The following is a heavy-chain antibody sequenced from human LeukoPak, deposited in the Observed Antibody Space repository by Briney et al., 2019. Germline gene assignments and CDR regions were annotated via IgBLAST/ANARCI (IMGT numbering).Heavy chain of an antibody. D-gene: IGHD1-26*01. V-gene: IGHV7-4-1*02. CDR3: ARGHSGSYPIQDY. CDR2: INPNSGNP. CDR1: GYTFTGYY. J-gene: IGHJ4*02. Sequence: ASVKVSCKASGYTFTGYYMHWVRQAPGQGLEWMGWINPNSGNPTYAQGFTGRFVFSLDTSVSTAYLQISSLKAEDTAVYYCARGHSGSYPIQDYWGQGTLVTVSS.